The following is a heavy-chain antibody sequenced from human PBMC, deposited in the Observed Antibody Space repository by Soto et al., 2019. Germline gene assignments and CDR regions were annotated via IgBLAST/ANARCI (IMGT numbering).Heavy chain of an antibody. D-gene: IGHD2-21*02. CDR3: AKGDCGGDCYSFDAFDI. Sequence: PGGSLRLSCAASGFTVSSNYMSWVRQAPGKGLEWVSVLYSGGDAYYADSVKGRFTISRDNSKNTLYLQMNSLRAEDTAVYYCAKGDCGGDCYSFDAFDIWGQGTMVTVSS. CDR2: LYSGGDA. CDR1: GFTVSSNY. V-gene: IGHV3-53*05. J-gene: IGHJ3*02.